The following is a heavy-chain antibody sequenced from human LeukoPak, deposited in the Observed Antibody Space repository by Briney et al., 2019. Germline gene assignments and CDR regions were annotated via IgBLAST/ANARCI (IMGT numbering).Heavy chain of an antibody. CDR1: GYTFTTYF. Sequence: ASLKLSCKASGYTFTTYFMRWVRQAPGQGLEWISCIYLKNGVTYYAQKFQGRVTMTRDTSIGILYMEMSRLRPDDTAVYYCVRENWYYDYWGQGTLVTVSS. D-gene: IGHD1-7*01. V-gene: IGHV1-2*02. J-gene: IGHJ4*02. CDR2: IYLKNGVT. CDR3: VRENWYYDY.